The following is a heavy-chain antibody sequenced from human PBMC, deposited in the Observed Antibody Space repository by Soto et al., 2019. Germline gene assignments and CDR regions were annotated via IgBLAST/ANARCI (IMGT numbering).Heavy chain of an antibody. CDR2: VHYSGST. V-gene: IGHV4-31*03. J-gene: IGHJ4*02. CDR1: GDSISSGEYY. CDR3: ARRPTGSGSSYFEN. Sequence: QVHLQESGPGLVKPSETLSLTCSVSGDSISSGEYYWNWIRQHPVKSLEWIGFVHYSGSTFYNPSLESRVSISIDTSQNRFALKVSSVTSADTAVYYCARRPTGSGSSYFENWGQGTLITVSS. D-gene: IGHD3-10*01.